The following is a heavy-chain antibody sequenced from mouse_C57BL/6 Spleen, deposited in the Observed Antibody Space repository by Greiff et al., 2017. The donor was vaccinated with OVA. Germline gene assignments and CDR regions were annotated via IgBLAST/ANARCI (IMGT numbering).Heavy chain of an antibody. J-gene: IGHJ2*01. Sequence: QVQLKESGPELVKPGASVKISCKASGYAFSSSWMNWVKQRPGKGLEWIGRIYPGDGDTNYNGKFKGKATLTADKSSSTAYMQLSSLTSEDSAVYFCARGEGFFDYWGQGTTLTVSS. D-gene: IGHD3-3*01. CDR2: IYPGDGDT. V-gene: IGHV1-82*01. CDR3: ARGEGFFDY. CDR1: GYAFSSSW.